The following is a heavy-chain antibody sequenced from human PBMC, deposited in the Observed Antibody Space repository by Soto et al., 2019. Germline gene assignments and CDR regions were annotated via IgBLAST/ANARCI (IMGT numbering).Heavy chain of an antibody. D-gene: IGHD2-2*01. CDR3: ARDRRGYCSSTSCYRPYYGMDV. V-gene: IGHV3-53*01. J-gene: IGHJ6*02. CDR2: IYSGGST. CDR1: GFTVSSNY. Sequence: EVQLVESGGGLIQPGGSLRLSCAASGFTVSSNYMSWVRQAPGKGLEWVSVIYSGGSTYYADSVKGRFTISRDNSKNTLYLQMNSLRAEDTAVYYCARDRRGYCSSTSCYRPYYGMDVWGQGTTVTVSS.